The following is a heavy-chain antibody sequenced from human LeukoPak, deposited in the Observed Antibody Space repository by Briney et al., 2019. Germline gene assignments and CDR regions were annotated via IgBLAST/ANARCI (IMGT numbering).Heavy chain of an antibody. CDR2: ISDSGGST. CDR1: GFTFSSYA. D-gene: IGHD6-19*01. Sequence: GGSLRLSCAASGFTFSSYAMSWVRQAPGKGLEWVSAISDSGGSTYYADSVKGRFTISRDNSKNTLYLQMNSLRAEDTAVYYCARGGIIVPDPDYWGQGTLVTVSS. V-gene: IGHV3-23*01. CDR3: ARGGIIVPDPDY. J-gene: IGHJ4*02.